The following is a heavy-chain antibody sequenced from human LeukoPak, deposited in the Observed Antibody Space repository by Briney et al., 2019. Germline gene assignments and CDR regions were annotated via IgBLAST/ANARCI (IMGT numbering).Heavy chain of an antibody. Sequence: GGSLRLSCAASGFTFSSYGMHWVRQAPGKGLEWVAFIRYDGSNKYYADSVKGRFTISRDNSKNTLYLQMNSLRAEDTAVYYCAKDREMITFGGVIVKPLDYWGQGTLVTVSS. J-gene: IGHJ4*02. CDR2: IRYDGSNK. CDR3: AKDREMITFGGVIVKPLDY. CDR1: GFTFSSYG. D-gene: IGHD3-16*02. V-gene: IGHV3-30*02.